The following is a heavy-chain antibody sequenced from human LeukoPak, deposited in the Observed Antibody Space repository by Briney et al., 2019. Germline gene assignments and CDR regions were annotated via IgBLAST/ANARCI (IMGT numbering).Heavy chain of an antibody. CDR2: INAGNGNT. CDR3: ARESARAVGYYYGMDV. Sequence: GASVTVSCTASGYTFTSYAMHWVRQAPGQRLEWMGRINAGNGNTKYSQKFQGRVTITRDTSASTAYMELSSLRSEDTAVYYCARESARAVGYYYGMDVWGQGTTVTVSS. CDR1: GYTFTSYA. V-gene: IGHV1-3*01. D-gene: IGHD4-23*01. J-gene: IGHJ6*02.